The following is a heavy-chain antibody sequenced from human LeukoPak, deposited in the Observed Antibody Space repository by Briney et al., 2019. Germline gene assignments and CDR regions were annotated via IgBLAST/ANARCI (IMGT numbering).Heavy chain of an antibody. CDR1: GGSISSSSYY. V-gene: IGHV4-39*01. CDR3: ARLESSSWTPFDY. D-gene: IGHD6-13*01. J-gene: IGHJ4*02. CDR2: IYYSGST. Sequence: KPSETLSLTCTVSGGSISSSSYYWGWIRQPPGKGLEWIGSIYYSGSTYYNPSLKSRVTISVDTPKNQFSLKLSSVTAADTAVYYCARLESSSWTPFDYWGQGTLVTVSS.